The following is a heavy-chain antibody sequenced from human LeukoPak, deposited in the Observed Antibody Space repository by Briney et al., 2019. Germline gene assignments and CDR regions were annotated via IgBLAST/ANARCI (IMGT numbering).Heavy chain of an antibody. CDR3: AKVWEIVGTTRGGDFDY. J-gene: IGHJ4*02. CDR2: ISGSGGST. Sequence: HPGGSLRLSCAASGFTFSRYAMRWVREAPGKGLEWVSAISGSGGSTYYAASVEGRFTICRDNSKNTLYLKVNSLRAEDTAVYYCAKVWEIVGTTRGGDFDYWVRGTLATVSS. D-gene: IGHD5-12*01. V-gene: IGHV3-23*01. CDR1: GFTFSRYA.